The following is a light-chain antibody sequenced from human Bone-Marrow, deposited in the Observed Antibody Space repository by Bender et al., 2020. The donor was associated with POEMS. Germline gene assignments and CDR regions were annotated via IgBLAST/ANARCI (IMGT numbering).Light chain of an antibody. J-gene: IGLJ3*02. CDR3: AVWDDSLNGWV. V-gene: IGLV1-44*01. Sequence: QSVLTQPPSASGTPGQRVTISCSGGSSNIGAHAVNWYQHLPGTAPKLLIYSSHRRPSEVPDRFSGPRSGPSASLAIRWLQSEDEADYYCAVWDDSLNGWVFGGGTKLTVL. CDR1: SSNIGAHA. CDR2: SSH.